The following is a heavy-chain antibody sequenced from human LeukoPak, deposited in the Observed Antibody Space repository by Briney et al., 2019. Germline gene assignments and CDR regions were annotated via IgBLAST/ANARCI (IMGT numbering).Heavy chain of an antibody. CDR3: ASPWAYCSGGSCFPYMDV. Sequence: SETLSLTCTVSGYSISSGYYWGWIRQPPGKGLEWIGSIYHSGSTYYNPSLKSRVTISVDTSKNQFSLKLSSVTAADTAVYYCASPWAYCSGGSCFPYMDVWGKGTTVTISS. J-gene: IGHJ6*03. CDR2: IYHSGST. D-gene: IGHD2-15*01. CDR1: GYSISSGYY. V-gene: IGHV4-38-2*02.